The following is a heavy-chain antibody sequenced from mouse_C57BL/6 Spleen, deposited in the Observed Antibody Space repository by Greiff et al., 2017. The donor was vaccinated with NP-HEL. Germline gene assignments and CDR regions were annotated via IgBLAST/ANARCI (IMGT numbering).Heavy chain of an antibody. Sequence: QVQLKESGAELVRPGTSVKVSCKASGYAFTNYLIEWVKQRPGQGLEWIGVINPGSGGTNYNEKFKGKATLTADKSSSTAYMQLSSLTSEDSAVYFCARDTTVVHAMDYWGQGTSVTVSS. D-gene: IGHD1-1*01. CDR1: GYAFTNYL. CDR2: INPGSGGT. J-gene: IGHJ4*01. V-gene: IGHV1-54*01. CDR3: ARDTTVVHAMDY.